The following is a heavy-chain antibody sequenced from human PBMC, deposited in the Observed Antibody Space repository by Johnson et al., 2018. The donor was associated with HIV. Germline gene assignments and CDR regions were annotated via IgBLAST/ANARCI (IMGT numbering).Heavy chain of an antibody. J-gene: IGHJ3*01. CDR3: AKGEAQEGWIQLWSYAFDF. CDR2: IVTTGDT. CDR1: GFTFSSYD. D-gene: IGHD5-18*01. V-gene: IGHV3-13*01. Sequence: EVQLVESGGGVVQPGGSLRLSCAASGFTFSSYDMHWVRQATGKGLEWVSAIVTTGDTYYPGSVKGRFTISRDNSRNTLYLQMSNLRTEETAVYYCAKGEAQEGWIQLWSYAFDFWGRGTLVTVSS.